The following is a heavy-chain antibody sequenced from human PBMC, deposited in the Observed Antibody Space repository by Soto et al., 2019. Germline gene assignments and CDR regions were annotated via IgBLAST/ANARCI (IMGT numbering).Heavy chain of an antibody. CDR2: INPSGGIT. CDR3: SRGIFTMVRETETWFDP. Sequence: ASLKVSSKASGYTFTSYYMHWVRQAHRQGLEWMGIINPSGGITRYAQKFQGRVTMTRDTSTSTVYMELRSLRSEDTAVYYCSRGIFTMVRETETWFDPWGEGTLVNVSS. D-gene: IGHD3-10*01. V-gene: IGHV1-46*03. J-gene: IGHJ5*02. CDR1: GYTFTSYY.